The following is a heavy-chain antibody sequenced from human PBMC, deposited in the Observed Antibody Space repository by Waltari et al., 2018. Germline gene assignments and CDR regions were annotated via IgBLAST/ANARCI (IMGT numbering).Heavy chain of an antibody. V-gene: IGHV1-8*03. CDR2: MNPNSGNT. CDR3: ARVVSIAARRDFGY. D-gene: IGHD6-6*01. CDR1: GYTFTSYD. J-gene: IGHJ4*02. Sequence: QVQLVQSGAEVKKPGASVKVSCKASGYTFTSYDINWVRQATGQGLEWMGWMNPNSGNTGYAQKFQGRVTIPRNTSISTAYMELSSLRSEDTAVYYCARVVSIAARRDFGYWGQGTLVTVSS.